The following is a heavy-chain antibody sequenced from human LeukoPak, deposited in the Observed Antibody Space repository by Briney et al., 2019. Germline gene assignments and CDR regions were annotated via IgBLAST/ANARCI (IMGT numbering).Heavy chain of an antibody. V-gene: IGHV4-39*07. J-gene: IGHJ6*03. CDR3: ARGGLRGPFLYYYYMDV. CDR1: GGSISSSSYY. CDR2: IHYSGST. D-gene: IGHD5-12*01. Sequence: SETLSLTCTVSGGSISSSSYYWGWIRQPPGKGLEWIGSIHYSGSTNYNPSLKSRVTISVDTSKNQFSLKLSSATAADTAVYYCARGGLRGPFLYYYYMDVWGKGTTVTISS.